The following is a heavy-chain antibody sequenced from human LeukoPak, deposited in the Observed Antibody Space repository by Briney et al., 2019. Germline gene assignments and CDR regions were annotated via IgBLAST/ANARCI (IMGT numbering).Heavy chain of an antibody. V-gene: IGHV4-31*03. CDR3: ARIGRLRTAAAGKTIDY. D-gene: IGHD6-13*01. CDR2: IYYSGST. CDR1: GGSISSGGYY. J-gene: IGHJ4*02. Sequence: SQTLSLTCTVSGGSISSGGYYWSWIRQHPGKGLEWIGYIYYSGSTYYNPSLKSRVTISVDTSKNQFSLKLSSVTAADTAVYYCARIGRLRTAAAGKTIDYWGQGTLVTVSS.